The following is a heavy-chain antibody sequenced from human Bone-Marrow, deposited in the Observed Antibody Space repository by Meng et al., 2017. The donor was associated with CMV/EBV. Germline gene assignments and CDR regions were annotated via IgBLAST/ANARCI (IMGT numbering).Heavy chain of an antibody. Sequence: ASVRVSCKASGGTFTSYDINWVRQATGQGLEWMGWMNPNSGNTGYAQKFQGRVTMTRNTSISTAYMELSSLRSEDTAVYYCARVPAYYYGSGIQTLFDYWGQGTLVTVSS. CDR2: MNPNSGNT. J-gene: IGHJ4*02. CDR3: ARVPAYYYGSGIQTLFDY. D-gene: IGHD3-10*01. CDR1: GGTFTSYD. V-gene: IGHV1-8*01.